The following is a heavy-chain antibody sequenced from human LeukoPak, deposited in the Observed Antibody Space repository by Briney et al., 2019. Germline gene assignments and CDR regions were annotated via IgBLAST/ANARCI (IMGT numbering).Heavy chain of an antibody. D-gene: IGHD2-2*01. Sequence: ASVRVSFTSSGYTFIDYYIHWVRQAPGQGLEWMGWINPNSGATKYAQKFQGRVSMTRDTSINTAYMDLTNLRSDDTAIFYCARVKKLMPEFEFWGQGTLVTASS. CDR2: INPNSGAT. CDR3: ARVKKLMPEFEF. V-gene: IGHV1-2*02. CDR1: GYTFIDYY. J-gene: IGHJ4*02.